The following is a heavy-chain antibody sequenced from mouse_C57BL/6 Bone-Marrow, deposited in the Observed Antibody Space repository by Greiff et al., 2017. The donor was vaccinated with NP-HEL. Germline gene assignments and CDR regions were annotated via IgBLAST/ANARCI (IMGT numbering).Heavy chain of an antibody. CDR3: ANYYGSRGGFAY. Sequence: EVQLQQSGPGLVKPSQSLSLTCSVTGYSITSGYYWNWIRQFPGNKLEWMGYISYDGSNNYNPSLKNRISITRDTSKNQFFLKLNSVTTEDTATYYCANYYGSRGGFAYWGQGTLVTVSA. CDR2: ISYDGSN. J-gene: IGHJ3*01. CDR1: GYSITSGYY. D-gene: IGHD1-1*01. V-gene: IGHV3-6*01.